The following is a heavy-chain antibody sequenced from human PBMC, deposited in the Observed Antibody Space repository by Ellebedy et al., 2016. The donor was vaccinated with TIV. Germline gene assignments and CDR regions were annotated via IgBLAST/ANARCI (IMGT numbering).Heavy chain of an antibody. D-gene: IGHD5-12*01. J-gene: IGHJ4*02. CDR3: ARDGGGVGLRFPY. CDR1: GFTFSSYA. V-gene: IGHV3-23*01. Sequence: GGSLRLSXAASGFTFSSYAMSLVRQAPGKGLEWVSVLSGSGGSTYYGDSVKGRFTISRDISQNTVYLQMNSLRAEDTAVYYCARDGGGVGLRFPYWGQGTLVTVSS. CDR2: LSGSGGST.